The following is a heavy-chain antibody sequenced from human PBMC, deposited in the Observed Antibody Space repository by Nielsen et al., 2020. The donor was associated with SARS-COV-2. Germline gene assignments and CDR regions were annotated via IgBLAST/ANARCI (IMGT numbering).Heavy chain of an antibody. V-gene: IGHV3-30*18. D-gene: IGHD3-10*01. CDR3: AKDSSYYGSGSYFDY. Sequence: GGSLRLSCAASGFTFSSYGMHWVRQAPGKGLEWVAVISYDGSNKYYADSVKGRFTISRDNSKNTLYLQMNSLRAEDTAVYYCAKDSSYYGSGSYFDYWGQGTLVTVSS. CDR1: GFTFSSYG. J-gene: IGHJ4*02. CDR2: ISYDGSNK.